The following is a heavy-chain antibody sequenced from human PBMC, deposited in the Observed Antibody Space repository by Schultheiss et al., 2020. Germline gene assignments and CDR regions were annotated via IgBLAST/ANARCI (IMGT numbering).Heavy chain of an antibody. CDR3: AKGRGAGSGSLNY. Sequence: GGSLRLSCAASGFTFSSYGMHWVRQAPGKGLEWVAVISYDGSNKYYADSVKGRFTISRDNSKNTLYLQMNSLRAEDTAVYYCAKGRGAGSGSLNYWGQGTLVTVAS. CDR1: GFTFSSYG. CDR2: ISYDGSNK. J-gene: IGHJ4*02. D-gene: IGHD3-10*01. V-gene: IGHV3-30*18.